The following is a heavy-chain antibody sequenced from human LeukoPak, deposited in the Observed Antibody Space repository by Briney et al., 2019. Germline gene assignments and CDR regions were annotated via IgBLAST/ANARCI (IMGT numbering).Heavy chain of an antibody. D-gene: IGHD5-18*01. V-gene: IGHV1-46*01. Sequence: ASVKVSCKASGYTFTNHYMHWVRQAPGQGLEWMGLINPSGGSTLYAEKFQGRIIMTRDMSTATDYMELSSLRSEDTAVYYCARARSSYGYGDAFDIWGQGTMVTVSS. J-gene: IGHJ3*02. CDR3: ARARSSYGYGDAFDI. CDR2: INPSGGST. CDR1: GYTFTNHY.